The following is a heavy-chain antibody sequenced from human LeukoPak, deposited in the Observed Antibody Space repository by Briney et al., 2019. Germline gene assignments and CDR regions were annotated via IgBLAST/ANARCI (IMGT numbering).Heavy chain of an antibody. CDR2: IYTSGST. Sequence: NASETLSLTCTASGGSISSYDWSWIRQPAGKGLEWIGRIYTSGSTNYNPSLKSRGTMSVDASKNQFSLKLSSVPAADTAVYYCARLPTVTFFDYWGQGTLVTVSS. CDR1: GGSISSYD. V-gene: IGHV4-4*07. J-gene: IGHJ4*02. CDR3: ARLPTVTFFDY. D-gene: IGHD4-17*01.